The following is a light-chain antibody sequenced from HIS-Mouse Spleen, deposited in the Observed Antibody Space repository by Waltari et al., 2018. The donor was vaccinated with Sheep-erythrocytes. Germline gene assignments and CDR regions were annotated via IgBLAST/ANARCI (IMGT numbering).Light chain of an antibody. CDR3: SSYAGSSTPWV. V-gene: IGLV2-23*01. Sequence: QSALTQPASVSGSPGQSITISCTGTSSDVGSYNLVSWYQPPPGKAPKLMIYEGSKRPSGVSNRFSGSKSGNTASLTISGLQAEDEADYYCSSYAGSSTPWVFGGGTKLTVL. CDR1: SSDVGSYNL. CDR2: EGS. J-gene: IGLJ3*02.